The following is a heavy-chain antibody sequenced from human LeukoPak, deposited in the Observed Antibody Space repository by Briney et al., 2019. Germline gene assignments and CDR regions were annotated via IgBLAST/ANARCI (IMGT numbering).Heavy chain of an antibody. CDR2: ISAYNGNT. Sequence: ASVKVSCKASGYTFTSYGISWVRQAPGQGLEWMGWISAYNGNTNYAQKLQGRVTMTIDTSTSTAYMELRSLRSDDTAVYYCARDTYDILTGPKLDYWGQGTLVTVSS. J-gene: IGHJ4*02. V-gene: IGHV1-18*01. CDR1: GYTFTSYG. D-gene: IGHD3-9*01. CDR3: ARDTYDILTGPKLDY.